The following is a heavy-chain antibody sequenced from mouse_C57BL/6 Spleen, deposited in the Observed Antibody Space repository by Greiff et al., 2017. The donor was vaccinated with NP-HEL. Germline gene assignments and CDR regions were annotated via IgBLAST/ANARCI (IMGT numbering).Heavy chain of an antibody. V-gene: IGHV7-3*01. D-gene: IGHD1-2*01. J-gene: IGHJ2*01. CDR2: IRNKANGYTT. CDR1: GFTFTDYY. CDR3: ARLLRPYYFDY. Sequence: EVQLQQSGGGLVQPGGSLSLSCAASGFTFTDYYMSWVRQPPGKALEWLGFIRNKANGYTTEYSASVKGRFTISRDNSQSILYLQMNALRAEDSATYYCARLLRPYYFDYWGQGTTLTVSS.